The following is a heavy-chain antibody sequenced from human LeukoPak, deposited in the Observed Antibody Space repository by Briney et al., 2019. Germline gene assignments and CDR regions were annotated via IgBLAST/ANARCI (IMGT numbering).Heavy chain of an antibody. CDR2: IYSGGST. Sequence: GGSLRLSCAASGFTVSSNYMSWVRQAPGKGLEWVSVIYSGGSTYYADSVRGRFTISRDNSKNTLYLQMNSLRAEDTAVYYCARGATIGNYFDYWGQGTLVTVSS. CDR1: GFTVSSNY. J-gene: IGHJ4*02. D-gene: IGHD5-24*01. CDR3: ARGATIGNYFDY. V-gene: IGHV3-66*01.